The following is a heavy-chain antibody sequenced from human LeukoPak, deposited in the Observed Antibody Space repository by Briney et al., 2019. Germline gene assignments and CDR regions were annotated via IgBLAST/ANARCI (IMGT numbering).Heavy chain of an antibody. J-gene: IGHJ4*02. CDR1: GFTFSSHG. CDR2: KSYDGRKQ. V-gene: IGHV3-30*18. Sequence: PGGSLRLSCAASGFTFSSHGMHWVRQAPGKGLEWVAVKSYDGRKQYYADSVKGRFTISRDNSKNTLYLRMNSLREEDTAVYYCAKEYTNAMDYFDYWGQGALVTVSS. CDR3: AKEYTNAMDYFDY. D-gene: IGHD2-8*01.